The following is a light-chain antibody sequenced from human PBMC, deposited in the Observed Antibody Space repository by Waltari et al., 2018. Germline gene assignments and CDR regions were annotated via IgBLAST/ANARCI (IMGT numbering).Light chain of an antibody. Sequence: QSALTQPRPVSGSPGPSVTISCTGTSRDVGAYNYVSWYQQHPGKAPKLMIYDVIKRPSGVPDRFSGSNSGNTAYLTISGLQAEDEADYCCCSYAGSYTWVFGGGTQLTVL. CDR2: DVI. CDR1: SRDVGAYNY. V-gene: IGLV2-11*01. J-gene: IGLJ3*02. CDR3: CSYAGSYTWV.